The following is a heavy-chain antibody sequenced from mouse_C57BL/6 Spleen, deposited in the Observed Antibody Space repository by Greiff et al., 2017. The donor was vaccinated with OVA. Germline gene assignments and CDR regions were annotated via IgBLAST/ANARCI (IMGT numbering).Heavy chain of an antibody. J-gene: IGHJ4*01. D-gene: IGHD1-1*01. Sequence: EVKLMESGGGLVQPKGSLKLSCAASGFSFNTYAMNWVRQAPGKGLEWVARIRSKSNNYATYYADSVKDRFTISRDDSESMLYLQMNNLKTEDTAMYYCVRLLITTVDYAMDYWGQGTSVTVSS. CDR3: VRLLITTVDYAMDY. CDR1: GFSFNTYA. CDR2: IRSKSNNYAT. V-gene: IGHV10-1*01.